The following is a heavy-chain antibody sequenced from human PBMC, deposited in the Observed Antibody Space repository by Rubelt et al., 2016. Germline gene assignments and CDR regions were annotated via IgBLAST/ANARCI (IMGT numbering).Heavy chain of an antibody. J-gene: IGHJ4*02. CDR1: GGSISSSSYY. D-gene: IGHD3-22*01. CDR2: IYYSGST. Sequence: ETLSLTCSVSGGSISSSSYYWGWIRQPPGKGLEWIGSIYYSGSTYYNPSLKSRVTISVDTSKNQFSLKLSSVTAADTAVYYCARQRVDSSGYYPDYWGQGTLVTVSS. V-gene: IGHV4-39*01. CDR3: ARQRVDSSGYYPDY.